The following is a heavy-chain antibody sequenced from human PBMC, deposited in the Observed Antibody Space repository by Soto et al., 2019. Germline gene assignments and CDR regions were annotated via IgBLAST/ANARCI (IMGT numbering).Heavy chain of an antibody. CDR2: ISAYNGNT. V-gene: IGHV1-18*01. CDR1: GYTFTSYG. Sequence: ASVKVSCKASGYTFTSYGISWVRQAPGQGLEWMGWISAYNGNTNYAQKLQGRVTMTTDTSTSTAYMELRSLRSDDTAVYYCARYLVVAATMVWFDPWGKGTLVTVSS. J-gene: IGHJ5*02. CDR3: ARYLVVAATMVWFDP. D-gene: IGHD2-15*01.